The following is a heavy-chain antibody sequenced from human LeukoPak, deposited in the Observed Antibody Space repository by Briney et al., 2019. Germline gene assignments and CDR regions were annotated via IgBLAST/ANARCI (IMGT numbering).Heavy chain of an antibody. Sequence: GGSLRLSCAASEFTFSTFWMSWVRQAPGKGLEWVANINQHGNDKYYVDSVKGRFTISRDNARNSLYLQMTSLRVEDTAMYYCTSDMGYSGRYYQYWGQGALVTVSS. D-gene: IGHD1-26*01. CDR3: TSDMGYSGRYYQY. CDR1: EFTFSTFW. J-gene: IGHJ4*02. CDR2: INQHGNDK. V-gene: IGHV3-7*01.